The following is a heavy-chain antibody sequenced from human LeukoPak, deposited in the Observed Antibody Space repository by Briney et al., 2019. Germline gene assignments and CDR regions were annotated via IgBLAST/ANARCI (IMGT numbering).Heavy chain of an antibody. CDR2: IIPIFGTA. D-gene: IGHD3-16*01. CDR3: ASSGGLRAYNWFDP. CDR1: GGTFSSYA. Sequence: SVKVSRKASGGTFSSYAISWVRQAPGQGLEWMGGIIPIFGTANYAQKFQGRVTITTDESTSTAYMELSSLRSEDTAVYYCASSGGLRAYNWFDPWGQGTLVTVSS. J-gene: IGHJ5*02. V-gene: IGHV1-69*05.